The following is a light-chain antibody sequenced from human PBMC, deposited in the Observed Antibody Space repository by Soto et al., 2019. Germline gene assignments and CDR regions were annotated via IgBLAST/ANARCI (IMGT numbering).Light chain of an antibody. CDR2: EGT. CDR1: SSDVGSGSHNL. Sequence: QSALTQPASVSGSPGQSITISCTGTSSDVGSGSHNLVSWYQQRPGKAPKVIIYEGTKRPSGVSNRFSGSKSGNTASLTISGLHAEDEADYYCCSYAGSFTYVFGTGTKLTVL. V-gene: IGLV2-23*01. J-gene: IGLJ1*01. CDR3: CSYAGSFTYV.